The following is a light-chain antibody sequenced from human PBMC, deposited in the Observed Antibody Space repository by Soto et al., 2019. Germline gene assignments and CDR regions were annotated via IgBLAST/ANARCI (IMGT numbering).Light chain of an antibody. CDR3: QLYKNGPPGAT. Sequence: DILMTQSPHTLSVSLGERATLSCRASLTVSNNLAWYQHKPGQAPRLLMSYVSTMATGIPARFSGSGSVKEFNLTIDGLRSEDSAVSYCQLYKNGPPGATFSPWTKVEIK. CDR2: YVS. V-gene: IGKV3-15*01. CDR1: LTVSNN. J-gene: IGKJ3*01.